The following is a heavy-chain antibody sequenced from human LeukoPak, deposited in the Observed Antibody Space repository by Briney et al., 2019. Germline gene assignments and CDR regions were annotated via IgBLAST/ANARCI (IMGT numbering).Heavy chain of an antibody. V-gene: IGHV3-21*01. D-gene: IGHD3-10*01. CDR3: ARDSSGSYYNEAPYFDY. CDR1: GFTFSSYT. CDR2: ISSTSSYI. Sequence: PWGSLRLSCAASGFTFSSYTMNWVRQAPGKGLEWVSSISSTSSYIYYADSVKGRFTISRDNSKNTLYLQMNSLRAEDTAVYYCARDSSGSYYNEAPYFDYWGQGTLVTVSS. J-gene: IGHJ4*02.